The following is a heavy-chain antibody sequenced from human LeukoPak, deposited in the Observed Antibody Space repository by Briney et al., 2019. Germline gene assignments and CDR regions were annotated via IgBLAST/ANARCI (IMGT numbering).Heavy chain of an antibody. D-gene: IGHD3-22*01. CDR3: AKARDVVYSYDSSGPLAFDY. J-gene: IGHJ4*02. Sequence: GGSLRLACAASGFTFSSYAMSWVRQAPGKGLEWVSAISGSGGSTYYADSVKGRFTISRDNSKNTLYLQMNSLRAEDTAVYYCAKARDVVYSYDSSGPLAFDYWGQGTLVTVSS. CDR1: GFTFSSYA. V-gene: IGHV3-23*01. CDR2: ISGSGGST.